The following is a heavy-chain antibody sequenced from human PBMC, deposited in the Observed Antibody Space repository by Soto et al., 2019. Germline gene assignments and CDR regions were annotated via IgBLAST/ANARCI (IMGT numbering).Heavy chain of an antibody. CDR1: GFTVSSNY. Sequence: LRLSCAASGFTVSSNYMSWVRQAPGKGLEWVSVIYSGGDTYYADSVKGRFTISRDNSKNTLYLQMNSLRAEDTAVYYCAREGPYYFDYWGQGTLVTVSS. J-gene: IGHJ4*02. CDR3: AREGPYYFDY. CDR2: IYSGGDT. V-gene: IGHV3-53*01.